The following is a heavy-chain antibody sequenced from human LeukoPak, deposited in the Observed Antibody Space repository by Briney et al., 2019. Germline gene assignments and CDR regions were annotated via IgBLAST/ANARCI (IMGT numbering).Heavy chain of an antibody. V-gene: IGHV3-48*03. CDR2: ISSSGSTI. Sequence: GGSLRLSCAASGFTFSSYEMNWVRQAPGKGLEWVSYISSSGSTIYYADSVKGRFTISRDNAKNSLYLQMNSLRAKDTAVYYCAELGITMIGGVWGKGTTVTVSS. D-gene: IGHD3-10*02. CDR3: AELGITMIGGV. CDR1: GFTFSSYE. J-gene: IGHJ6*04.